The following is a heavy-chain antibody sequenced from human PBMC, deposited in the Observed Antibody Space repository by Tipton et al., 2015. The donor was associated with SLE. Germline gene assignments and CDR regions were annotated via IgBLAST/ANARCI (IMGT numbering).Heavy chain of an antibody. CDR2: INHVGST. J-gene: IGHJ4*02. CDR3: ARRGWKQTTYIDT. Sequence: TLSLTCAVFGGSFSDYYWNWIRQSPEKGLGWIGEINHVGSTNYNPSFKSRVVMSIDTSKNQFSLKLNSVTAADTAVYYCARRGWKQTTYIDTWGQGALVTVSS. CDR1: GGSFSDYY. D-gene: IGHD5-18*01. V-gene: IGHV4-34*01.